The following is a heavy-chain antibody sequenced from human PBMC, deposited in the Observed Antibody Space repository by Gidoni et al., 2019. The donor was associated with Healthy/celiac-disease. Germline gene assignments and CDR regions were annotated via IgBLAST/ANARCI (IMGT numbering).Heavy chain of an antibody. CDR3: AREIPRQSSSDY. Sequence: EVQLVESGGGLVQPGGSLRLSCAASGFSFSSDWINWVRQAPGKGLGWVSNIKYDGTEKYYVDSVKGRFTVSRDNAKNSLYLQMNSLRPEDTAVYYCAREIPRQSSSDYWGQGTLVTVSS. D-gene: IGHD6-6*01. CDR2: IKYDGTEK. CDR1: GFSFSSDW. J-gene: IGHJ4*02. V-gene: IGHV3-7*01.